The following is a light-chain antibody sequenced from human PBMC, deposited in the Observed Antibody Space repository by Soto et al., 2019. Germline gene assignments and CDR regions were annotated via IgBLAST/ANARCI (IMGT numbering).Light chain of an antibody. CDR1: QSVSSY. J-gene: IGKJ5*01. Sequence: EIVLTQSPATLSLSPGERATLSFRASQSVSSYLAWYQQKPVQAPRLLIYDASNRATGIPARFSGSGSGTDFTITISSLEPEDFAVYYCQQRSNWITFGQGTRLESK. V-gene: IGKV3-11*01. CDR2: DAS. CDR3: QQRSNWIT.